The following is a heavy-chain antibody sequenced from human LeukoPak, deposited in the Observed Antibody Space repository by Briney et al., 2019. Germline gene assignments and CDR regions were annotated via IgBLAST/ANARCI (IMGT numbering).Heavy chain of an antibody. CDR2: ISTSDTVE. J-gene: IGHJ1*01. CDR1: GFRFSSYA. Sequence: GGSLRLSGGASGFRFSSYAMNWVRQAPGKGLEWVSYISTSDTVEYYADSLKGRFTNSRDNAKKSLYLQMNSLRDEDTSVYYCARGYSLGTLGVQQWGEGTLVSVSS. V-gene: IGHV3-48*02. CDR3: ARGYSLGTLGVQQ. D-gene: IGHD5-18*01.